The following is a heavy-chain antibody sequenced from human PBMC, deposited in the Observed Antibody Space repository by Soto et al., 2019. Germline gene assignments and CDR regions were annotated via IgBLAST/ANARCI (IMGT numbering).Heavy chain of an antibody. CDR3: ARGSEAPPGIDY. Sequence: EVQLVESGGGLVQPGGSLRLSCAAYGFTFSSYWMHWVRQVPGKGLVWVSRMNSDESYTVNADSVKGRFTISRDNAKNTLYLQMNSLRAEDTAVYYCARGSEAPPGIDYWGQGTLVTVSS. J-gene: IGHJ4*02. CDR2: MNSDESYT. V-gene: IGHV3-74*01. CDR1: GFTFSSYW. D-gene: IGHD6-13*01.